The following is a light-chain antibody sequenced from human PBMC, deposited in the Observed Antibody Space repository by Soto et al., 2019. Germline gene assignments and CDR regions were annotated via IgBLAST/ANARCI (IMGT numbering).Light chain of an antibody. CDR3: CSYTGSANRV. CDR2: EVS. CDR1: SSDVGGFDY. Sequence: QSVLTQPASVSGSPGQSITFSCTGTSSDVGGFDYVSWYQQHPGKAPKLLIYEVSNRPSGVSNRFSGSKSGNTASLTISGLQAEDEADYYCCSYTGSANRVFGGGTKVTVL. V-gene: IGLV2-14*01. J-gene: IGLJ3*02.